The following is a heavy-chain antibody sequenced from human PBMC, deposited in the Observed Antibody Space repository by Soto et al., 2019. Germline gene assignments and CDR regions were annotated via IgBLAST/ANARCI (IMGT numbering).Heavy chain of an antibody. V-gene: IGHV3-9*01. Sequence: EVQLVESGGGLVQPGRSLRLSCAASGFTFDDYAMHWVRQAPGKGLEWVSGISWNSGSIGYADSVKGRFTISRDNAKNSLYLQMNSLRAEDTALYYCAKDVMVRGGGIWFDPWGQGTLVTVSS. CDR2: ISWNSGSI. CDR1: GFTFDDYA. D-gene: IGHD3-10*01. CDR3: AKDVMVRGGGIWFDP. J-gene: IGHJ5*02.